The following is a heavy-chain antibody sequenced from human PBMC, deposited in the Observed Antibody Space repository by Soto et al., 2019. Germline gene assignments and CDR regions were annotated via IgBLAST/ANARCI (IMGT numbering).Heavy chain of an antibody. CDR1: GFTFSSYG. CDR2: ISYDGSNK. J-gene: IGHJ5*02. CDR3: AKDGQLWFGELSYWFDP. V-gene: IGHV3-30*18. D-gene: IGHD3-10*01. Sequence: GGSLRLSCAASGFTFSSYGMHWVRQAPGKGLEWVAVISYDGSNKYYADSVKGRFTISRDNSKNTLYLQMNSLRAEDTAVYYCAKDGQLWFGELSYWFDPWGQGTLVTVSS.